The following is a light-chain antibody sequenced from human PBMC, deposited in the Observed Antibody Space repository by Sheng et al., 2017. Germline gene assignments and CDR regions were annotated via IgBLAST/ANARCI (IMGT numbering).Light chain of an antibody. CDR1: APTSGAGYD. J-gene: IGLJ1*01. Sequence: QSVLTQPPSVSGGPQGRGSPSPALGAAPTSGAGYDVHWYQQLLGTAPKLLIYGNSNRPSGVPDRFSGSKSGTSASLAITGLQAEDEADYYCQSYDRRLSAYVFGTGTTVTVL. V-gene: IGLV1-40*01. CDR2: GNS. CDR3: QSYDRRLSAYV.